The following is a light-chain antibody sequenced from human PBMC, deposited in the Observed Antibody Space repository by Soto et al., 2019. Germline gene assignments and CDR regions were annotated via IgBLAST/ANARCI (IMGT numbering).Light chain of an antibody. Sequence: DIKMTQSPSSLSASVGDSVTLTSRTGQSISSYLNWYQQKPGKDPKLLIYAASSLQSGVPSRFSGSGSGTDFTLTIRGLQPEDFATYYCQQYDYSRTFGEGSKV. CDR3: QQYDYSRT. J-gene: IGKJ4*01. V-gene: IGKV1-39*01. CDR1: QSISSY. CDR2: AAS.